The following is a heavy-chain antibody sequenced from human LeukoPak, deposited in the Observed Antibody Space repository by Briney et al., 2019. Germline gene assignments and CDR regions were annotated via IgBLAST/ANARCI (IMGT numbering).Heavy chain of an antibody. CDR3: ARGVRIIDY. V-gene: IGHV7-4-1*02. CDR1: GYTFTSYD. D-gene: IGHD1-1*01. Sequence: EASVKVSCKASGYTFTSYDINWVRQAPGQGLEWMGWINTSTGNPTYAQGFTGRFVFSLDTSVSTAYLQISSLKAEDTAVYYCARGVRIIDYWGQGTLVTVSS. J-gene: IGHJ4*02. CDR2: INTSTGNP.